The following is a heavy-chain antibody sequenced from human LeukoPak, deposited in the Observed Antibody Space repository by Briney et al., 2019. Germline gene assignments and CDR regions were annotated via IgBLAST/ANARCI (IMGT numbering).Heavy chain of an antibody. Sequence: SGPALVHPTQPLTLTCTFSGFSLSTSGMCVSWIRQPPGKALEWLALIDWDDDKYYRTSLKTRLTISKDTSKMQVVLTMTNMEPVDTATYYCARGSYYYESSGPRGIDYWGQGTLVTVSA. J-gene: IGHJ4*02. D-gene: IGHD3-22*01. CDR1: GFSLSTSGMC. V-gene: IGHV2-70*01. CDR3: ARGSYYYESSGPRGIDY. CDR2: IDWDDDK.